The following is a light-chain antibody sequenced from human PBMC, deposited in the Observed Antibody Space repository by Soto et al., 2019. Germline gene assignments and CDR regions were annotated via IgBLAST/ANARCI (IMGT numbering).Light chain of an antibody. Sequence: EIVLTQSPGTLSLSPGERATLSCRASQSVSNSYLAWYQQKPGQAPRLLIFAASSRATGIPDRFSGSVSGTDFTLTISRLEPEDFALYSCQQYGSSPYTFGQGTKLEIK. J-gene: IGKJ2*01. V-gene: IGKV3-20*01. CDR1: QSVSNSY. CDR3: QQYGSSPYT. CDR2: AAS.